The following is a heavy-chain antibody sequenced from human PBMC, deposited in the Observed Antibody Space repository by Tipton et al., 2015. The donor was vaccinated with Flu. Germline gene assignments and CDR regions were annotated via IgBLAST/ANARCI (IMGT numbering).Heavy chain of an antibody. CDR1: GDSISSDYY. CDR3: ARYSSSVATYWYFDL. D-gene: IGHD6-6*01. V-gene: IGHV4-38-2*01. Sequence: LRLSCDVSGDSISSDYYWGWIRQPPGKGLEWIGTIYHSGSPNYNPPLKSRVTISKDTSKNQFSLTLNSVTAADTAMYYCARYSSSVATYWYFDLWGRGTLVTVSS. CDR2: IYHSGSP. J-gene: IGHJ2*01.